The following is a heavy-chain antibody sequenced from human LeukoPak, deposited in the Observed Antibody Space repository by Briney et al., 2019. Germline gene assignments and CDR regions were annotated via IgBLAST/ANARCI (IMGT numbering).Heavy chain of an antibody. CDR1: GFSFSVYG. V-gene: IGHV3-23*01. J-gene: IGHJ4*02. CDR3: AKGPGVVRGIKSPTFDY. Sequence: GGSLRLSCAASGFSFSVYGMSWVRQAPGKGLEWVSGISGGGGRTYYADSVKGRFTISRDNSKNTLYLEMNSLRAEDTAVYYCAKGPGVVRGIKSPTFDYWGQGTLVTVSS. CDR2: ISGGGGRT. D-gene: IGHD3-10*01.